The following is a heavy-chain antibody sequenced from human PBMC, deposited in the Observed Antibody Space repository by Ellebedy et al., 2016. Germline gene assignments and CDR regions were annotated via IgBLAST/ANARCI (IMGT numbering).Heavy chain of an antibody. CDR3: ARIPLYFVGMDV. CDR1: GGSISDNY. CDR2: SNQSGRT. V-gene: IGHV4-34*01. D-gene: IGHD2-8*01. Sequence: SETLSLXXAVSGGSISDNYWTWVRQAPGKGLEWIGESNQSGRTTHYNPSLKSRVTISTDRSKNEFYLTLSPVTAADTAVYYCARIPLYFVGMDVWGLGTTVTVSS. J-gene: IGHJ6*02.